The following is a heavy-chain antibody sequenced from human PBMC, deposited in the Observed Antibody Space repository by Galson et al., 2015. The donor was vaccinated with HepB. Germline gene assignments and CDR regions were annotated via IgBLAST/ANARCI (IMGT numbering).Heavy chain of an antibody. CDR2: INPNSGGT. J-gene: IGHJ4*02. D-gene: IGHD5-18*01. V-gene: IGHV1-2*04. Sequence: SVKVSCKASGSTFTGYYMLWVRQAPGQGLEWMGWINPNSGGTNYAQKFQGWVTMTRDTSISTAYMELSRLRSDDTAVYYCARDVGYSYAPFDYWGQGTLVTVSS. CDR3: ARDVGYSYAPFDY. CDR1: GSTFTGYY.